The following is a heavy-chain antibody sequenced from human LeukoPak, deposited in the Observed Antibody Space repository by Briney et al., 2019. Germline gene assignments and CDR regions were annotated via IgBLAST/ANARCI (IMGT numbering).Heavy chain of an antibody. CDR3: ARVAVPYYYYGMDV. J-gene: IGHJ6*02. D-gene: IGHD4-17*01. Sequence: SETLSLTCTVSGGSISSYYWSWIRQPPGEGLEWIGYIYYSRSTNYNPSLKSRVTISVDTSKNQFSLKLSSVIAADTAVYYCARVAVPYYYYGMDVWGQGTTVTVSS. CDR2: IYYSRST. CDR1: GGSISSYY. V-gene: IGHV4-59*01.